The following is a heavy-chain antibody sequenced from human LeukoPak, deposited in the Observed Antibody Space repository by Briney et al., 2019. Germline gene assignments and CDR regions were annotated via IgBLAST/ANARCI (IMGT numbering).Heavy chain of an antibody. D-gene: IGHD3-22*01. Sequence: GASVTVSCKASGYTFTDYYIHWVRQAPGQGLEWMGWINTNSGGTNYAQKFQGRVTMTRDTSISTAYMELSRLRSDDTAVYYCTRYNSGLFDYWGQGTLVTVSS. CDR1: GYTFTDYY. CDR3: TRYNSGLFDY. J-gene: IGHJ4*02. V-gene: IGHV1-2*02. CDR2: INTNSGGT.